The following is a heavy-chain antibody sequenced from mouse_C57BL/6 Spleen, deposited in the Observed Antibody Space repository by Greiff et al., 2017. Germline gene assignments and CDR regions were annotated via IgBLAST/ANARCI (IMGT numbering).Heavy chain of an antibody. V-gene: IGHV5-16*01. Sequence: EVKLVESEGGLVQPGSSMKLSCTASGFTFSDYYMAWVRQVPEKGLEWVANINYDGSSTYYLDSLKSRFIISRDNAKNILYLQMSSLKSEDTATYYCARDRPPDNWGQGATLTVSS. CDR3: ARDRPPDN. CDR1: GFTFSDYY. CDR2: INYDGSST. J-gene: IGHJ2*01.